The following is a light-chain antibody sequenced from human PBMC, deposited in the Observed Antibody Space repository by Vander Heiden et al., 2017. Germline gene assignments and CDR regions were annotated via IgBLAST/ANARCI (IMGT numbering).Light chain of an antibody. J-gene: IGKJ4*01. Sequence: EIVLTQSPATLSLSPGERATLTCRASQSVSIDLAWYQQKPGQAPRLLIYDASNRATGIPARFSGSGSGTDFTLTINSLEPEDFAVYFCQHRSTWPLTFGGGTKVEIK. V-gene: IGKV3-11*01. CDR2: DAS. CDR3: QHRSTWPLT. CDR1: QSVSID.